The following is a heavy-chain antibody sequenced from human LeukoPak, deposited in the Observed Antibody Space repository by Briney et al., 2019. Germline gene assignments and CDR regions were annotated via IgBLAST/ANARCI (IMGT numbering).Heavy chain of an antibody. Sequence: ASVKVSCKASGYTFTSYGISWVRQAPGQGLEWMGWISAYNGNTNYAQKLQGRATMTTDTSTSTAYMELRSLRSDDTAVYYCARGALFGVVPLPFDYWGQGTLVTVSS. CDR3: ARGALFGVVPLPFDY. CDR1: GYTFTSYG. J-gene: IGHJ4*02. CDR2: ISAYNGNT. D-gene: IGHD3-3*01. V-gene: IGHV1-18*01.